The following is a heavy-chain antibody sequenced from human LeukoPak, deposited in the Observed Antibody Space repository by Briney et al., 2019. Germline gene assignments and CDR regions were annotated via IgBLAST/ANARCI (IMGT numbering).Heavy chain of an antibody. Sequence: ESLKISCKGSGYSFTSYWIGWVRRMPGKGLEWMGIIYPGDSDTRYSPSFQGQVTISADKSISTAYLQWSSLKASDTAMYYCARQYSSSWYFPPTPLSYMDVWGKGTTVTVSS. V-gene: IGHV5-51*01. CDR2: IYPGDSDT. D-gene: IGHD6-13*01. CDR1: GYSFTSYW. CDR3: ARQYSSSWYFPPTPLSYMDV. J-gene: IGHJ6*03.